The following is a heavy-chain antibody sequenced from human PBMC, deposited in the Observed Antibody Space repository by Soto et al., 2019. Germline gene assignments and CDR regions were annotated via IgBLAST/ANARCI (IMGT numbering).Heavy chain of an antibody. V-gene: IGHV4-4*02. CDR2: IYNIGNT. Sequence: QVQLQESGPGLVKPSGTLSLTCALSGASIITDNWWSWARQPPGKEMEWIGEIYNIGNTNFNLTVKSGVTISVDPSKNQCSLTVSTVTAADTAIYYCARASASSKLRGVVINWGQGTLVTVSS. J-gene: IGHJ4*02. CDR1: GASIITDNW. CDR3: ARASASSKLRGVVIN. D-gene: IGHD3-10*01.